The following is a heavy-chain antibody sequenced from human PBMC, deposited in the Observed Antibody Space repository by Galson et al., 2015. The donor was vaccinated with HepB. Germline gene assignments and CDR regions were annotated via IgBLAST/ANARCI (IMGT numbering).Heavy chain of an antibody. Sequence: SVKVSCKASGYKFTSYGISWVRQAPGQGLEWMAWISAYNGDTNYAQKFHGRVTMTTDTSTSTAYMELRSLRSDGTAVYYCARDGNGYYYVPFDLWGLGTMVTVSS. CDR3: ARDGNGYYYVPFDL. CDR2: ISAYNGDT. V-gene: IGHV1-18*01. D-gene: IGHD3-22*01. J-gene: IGHJ3*01. CDR1: GYKFTSYG.